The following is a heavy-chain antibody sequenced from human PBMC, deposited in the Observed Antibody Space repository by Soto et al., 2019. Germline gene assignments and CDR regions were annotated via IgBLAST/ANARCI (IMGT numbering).Heavy chain of an antibody. Sequence: SETLSLTCTVSGGSISSYYWSWIRQPPGKGLEWIGYIYYSGSTNYNPSLKSRVTISVDTSKNQFSLKLSSVTAADTAVYYCARGSREYYYDSSGYYVFWFDPWGQGTLVTVS. J-gene: IGHJ5*02. CDR1: GGSISSYY. V-gene: IGHV4-59*01. D-gene: IGHD3-22*01. CDR3: ARGSREYYYDSSGYYVFWFDP. CDR2: IYYSGST.